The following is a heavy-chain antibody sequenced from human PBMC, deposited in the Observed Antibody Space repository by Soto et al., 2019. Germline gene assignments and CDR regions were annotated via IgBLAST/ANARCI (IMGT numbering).Heavy chain of an antibody. CDR2: IWYDGSNK. CDR3: ARSIAVAGPFDY. CDR1: GFTFSSYG. Sequence: GSLRLSCAASGFTFSSYGMHWVRQAPGKGLEWVAVIWYDGSNKYYADSVKGRFTISRDNSKNTLYLQMNSLRAEDTAVYYCARSIAVAGPFDYWGQGTLVTVSS. V-gene: IGHV3-33*01. J-gene: IGHJ4*02. D-gene: IGHD6-19*01.